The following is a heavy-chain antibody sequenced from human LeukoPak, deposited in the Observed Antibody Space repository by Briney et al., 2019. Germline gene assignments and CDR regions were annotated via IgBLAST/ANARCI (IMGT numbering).Heavy chain of an antibody. J-gene: IGHJ4*02. CDR2: IYSRGTT. CDR3: ARRTPGPQLGDYVAYYFDL. V-gene: IGHV4-4*09. D-gene: IGHD3-10*02. CDR1: GDTIRTNS. Sequence: PSETLSLTCTVSGDTIRTNSWIWVRQPPEQGLEWIGYIYSRGTTKYNPSPKRRGTISIDSSKNQLSLKLTSVTAADTAVYYFARRTPGPQLGDYVAYYFDLWGRGALVTVSS.